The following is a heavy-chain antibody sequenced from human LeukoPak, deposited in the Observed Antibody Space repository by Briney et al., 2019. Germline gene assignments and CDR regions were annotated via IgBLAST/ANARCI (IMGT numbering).Heavy chain of an antibody. D-gene: IGHD6-13*01. J-gene: IGHJ4*02. V-gene: IGHV3-30*04. CDR3: ARDFAAAGIFDY. CDR1: GFTFSSYA. Sequence: GGSLRLSCAASGFTFSSYAMHWVRQAPGKGLEWVALILYDGSNKYYADSVKGRFTISRDNSKNTLYMQMNSLRAEDTAVYYCARDFAAAGIFDYWGRGTLVTVSS. CDR2: ILYDGSNK.